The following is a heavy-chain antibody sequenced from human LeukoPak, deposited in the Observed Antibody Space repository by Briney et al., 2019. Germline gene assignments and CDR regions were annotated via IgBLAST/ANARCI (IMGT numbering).Heavy chain of an antibody. V-gene: IGHV4-39*07. J-gene: IGHJ6*03. D-gene: IGHD2-15*01. CDR1: GGSIRSGRHH. CDR3: ARDLGGYPFFMDV. Sequence: SETLSLTCSVSGGSIRSGRHHWAWVRQPPGKGLEFIGSLDESGRPYYNAPLKSRVTISEDSSGKQFFLNLSSVTAADTAVYFCARDLGGYPFFMDVWGRGTTVIVSS. CDR2: LDESGRP.